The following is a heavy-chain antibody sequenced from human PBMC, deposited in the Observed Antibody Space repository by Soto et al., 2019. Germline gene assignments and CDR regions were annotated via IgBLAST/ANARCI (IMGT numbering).Heavy chain of an antibody. CDR1: GFTFSSYS. CDR3: TTHPRDNSGYWYDVDY. D-gene: IGHD3-22*01. Sequence: EVQLVESGGGLVKPGGSLRLSCAASGFTFSSYSMKWVRQAPGKGLEWVSSISSSSSYIYYADSVKGRFTISRDNAKNTLYLQMNSLRAEDTAVDYCTTHPRDNSGYWYDVDYWGPGTGVTVSS. V-gene: IGHV3-21*01. J-gene: IGHJ4*02. CDR2: ISSSSSYI.